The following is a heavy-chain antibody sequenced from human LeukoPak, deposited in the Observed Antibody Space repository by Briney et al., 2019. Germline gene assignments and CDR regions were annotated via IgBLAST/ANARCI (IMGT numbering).Heavy chain of an antibody. Sequence: PGGSLRLSCAASGLTFDDYAMHWVRQAPGKGLEWVSGMSWSSGSIGYADSVKGRFTISRDNAKNSLYLQMNSLRAEDTALYYCAKAYDSSGYYSLVDFWGQGTLVTVSS. CDR3: AKAYDSSGYYSLVDF. CDR1: GLTFDDYA. J-gene: IGHJ4*02. D-gene: IGHD3-22*01. V-gene: IGHV3-9*01. CDR2: MSWSSGSI.